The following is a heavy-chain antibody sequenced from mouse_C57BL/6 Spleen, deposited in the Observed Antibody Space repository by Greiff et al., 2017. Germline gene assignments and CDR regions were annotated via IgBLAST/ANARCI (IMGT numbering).Heavy chain of an antibody. V-gene: IGHV1-4*01. CDR2: INPSSGYT. CDR3: SYEGYDSDAMDY. D-gene: IGHD2-3*01. J-gene: IGHJ4*01. Sequence: QVQLQQSGAELARPGASVKMSCKASGYTFTSYTMHWVKQRPGQGLEWIGYINPSSGYTKYNQKFKDKATLTADKSSSTAYMQLSSLTSEDSAVYYCSYEGYDSDAMDYWGQGTSVTVSS. CDR1: GYTFTSYT.